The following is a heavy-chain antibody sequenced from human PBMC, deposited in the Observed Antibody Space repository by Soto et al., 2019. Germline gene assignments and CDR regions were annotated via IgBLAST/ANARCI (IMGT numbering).Heavy chain of an antibody. CDR3: AKDLALMADY. D-gene: IGHD3-16*01. CDR2: ILYDGSKE. J-gene: IGHJ4*02. Sequence: PGGSLRLSCIASGFSFNSHGMDWVRQAPGKGLEWVARILYDGSKEYYADSVKGRFTISRDNSKNTLYLQMDSLRVEDTAVYYCAKDLALMADYWGQGTPVTVSS. CDR1: GFSFNSHG. V-gene: IGHV3-30*18.